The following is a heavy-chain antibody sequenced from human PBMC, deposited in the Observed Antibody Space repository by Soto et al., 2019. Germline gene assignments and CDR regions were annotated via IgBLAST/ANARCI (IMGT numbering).Heavy chain of an antibody. CDR3: AKDRLAGGFDY. CDR2: VSATAGTT. D-gene: IGHD3-16*01. Sequence: GGSLGLSCAASGFPFSNYAVSWVRQAPGKGLEWVSLVSATAGTTYYTDSVKGRFTISRDNSRNTVYQQMNSLRADDTAVYYCAKDRLAGGFDYWGQGTLVTVSS. J-gene: IGHJ4*02. V-gene: IGHV3-23*01. CDR1: GFPFSNYA.